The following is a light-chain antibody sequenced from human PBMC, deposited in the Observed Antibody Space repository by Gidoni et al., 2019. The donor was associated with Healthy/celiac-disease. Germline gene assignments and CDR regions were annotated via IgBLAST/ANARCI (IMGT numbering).Light chain of an antibody. CDR1: SSTIGAGYD. V-gene: IGLV1-40*01. Sequence: QSVLTLPPSVSGSPGQRVTIPCTGSSSTIGAGYDVHWYQQLPGTAPKLLIYGNSNRPSGVPDRFSGSKSGTSASLAITGLQAEDEADYYCQSYDSSLSGFYVFGTGTKVTVL. CDR3: QSYDSSLSGFYV. CDR2: GNS. J-gene: IGLJ1*01.